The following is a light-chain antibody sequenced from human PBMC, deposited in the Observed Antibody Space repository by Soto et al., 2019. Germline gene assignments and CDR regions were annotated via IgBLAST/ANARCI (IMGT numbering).Light chain of an antibody. Sequence: DIQMTQSPSSLSASLGDRVTITCGASHDISTFLAWYQQKKGKVPKLLIYTASTLQSGVPSRFSGSGYGTDFNLTISSLQSEDCAIYDCQQYHTWPITFGGGTKVDIK. CDR1: HDISTF. CDR3: QQYHTWPIT. CDR2: TAS. V-gene: IGKV1-27*01. J-gene: IGKJ4*01.